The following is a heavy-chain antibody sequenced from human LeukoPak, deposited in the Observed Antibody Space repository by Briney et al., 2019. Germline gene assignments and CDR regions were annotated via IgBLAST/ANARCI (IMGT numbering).Heavy chain of an antibody. D-gene: IGHD2-2*01. CDR3: ARDPSSLYCSSTSCSTNGDY. CDR1: GFTFSSYS. Sequence: GGSLRLSCAASGFTFSSYSMNWGRQAPGKGLEWVSSISSSSYIYYADSVKGRFTISRDNAKNSLYLQMNSLRAEDTAVYYCARDPSSLYCSSTSCSTNGDYWGQGTLVTVSS. V-gene: IGHV3-21*01. J-gene: IGHJ4*02. CDR2: ISSSSYI.